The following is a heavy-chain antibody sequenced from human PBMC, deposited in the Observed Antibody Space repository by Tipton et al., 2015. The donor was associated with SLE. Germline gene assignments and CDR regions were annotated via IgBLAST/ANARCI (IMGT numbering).Heavy chain of an antibody. J-gene: IGHJ4*02. CDR2: ICCGGST. D-gene: IGHD2-2*01. CDR3: VVCSPSSCSYFDY. CDR1: GGSFSGYY. V-gene: IGHV4-59*10. Sequence: TLSLTCAVYGGSFSGYYWSWIRQPAGKGLEWIGRICCGGSTKYNPSLDSRVSLSVDASKDQFSLKLSSVTAADTAVYYCVVCSPSSCSYFDYWGQGRLVTVSS.